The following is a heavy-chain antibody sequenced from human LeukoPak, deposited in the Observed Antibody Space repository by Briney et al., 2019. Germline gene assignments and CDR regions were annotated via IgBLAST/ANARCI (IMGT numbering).Heavy chain of an antibody. CDR2: MNPNSANT. CDR3: ARVPSGGNKFDP. J-gene: IGHJ5*02. CDR1: GYTFTSYD. D-gene: IGHD6-25*01. Sequence: ASVKVSCKASGYTFTSYDINWVRQAPGQGLEWMGWMNPNSANTGYAQKFQGRVTMTRNTSISTAYMELSSLRSEDTAVYYCARVPSGGNKFDPWGQGTPVTVSS. V-gene: IGHV1-8*01.